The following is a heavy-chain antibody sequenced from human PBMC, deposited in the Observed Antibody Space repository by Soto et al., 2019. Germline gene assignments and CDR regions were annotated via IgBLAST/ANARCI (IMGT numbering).Heavy chain of an antibody. V-gene: IGHV4-59*01. CDR3: ARGGEQWLIPYYFDW. CDR1: GGSITNYY. Sequence: SETLSLTCTVSGGSITNYYWNWIRQPPGKGLEWIGYIYYTGSTNYNPSLESRVTISLDMSKNQFSLNLSSVTAADTAVYYCARGGEQWLIPYYFDWWGQGTLVTVSS. CDR2: IYYTGST. J-gene: IGHJ4*02. D-gene: IGHD6-19*01.